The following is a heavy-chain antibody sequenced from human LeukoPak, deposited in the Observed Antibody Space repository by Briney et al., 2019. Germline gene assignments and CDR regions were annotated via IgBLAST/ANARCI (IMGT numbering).Heavy chain of an antibody. Sequence: GASLKVSCKASGYTFTGYYIHWVRQAPGQGLEWMGWINPNSGGIDYAQKFQGRVTMTRDTSISTAYMELSSLRSEDTAVYYCARGGVAAAGPFDYWGQGTLVTVSS. V-gene: IGHV1-2*02. CDR2: INPNSGGI. CDR1: GYTFTGYY. CDR3: ARGGVAAAGPFDY. J-gene: IGHJ4*02. D-gene: IGHD6-13*01.